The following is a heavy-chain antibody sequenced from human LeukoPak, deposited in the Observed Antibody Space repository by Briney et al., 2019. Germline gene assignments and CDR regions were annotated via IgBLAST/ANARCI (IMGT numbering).Heavy chain of an antibody. D-gene: IGHD1-26*01. V-gene: IGHV1-69*13. CDR1: GGTFSSYA. CDR2: IIPIFGTA. CDR3: ARDYGELQGIDY. Sequence: APVKVSCKASGGTFSSYAISWVRQAPGQGLEWMGGIIPIFGTANYAQKFQGRVTITADESTSTAYMELRSLRSDDTAVYYCARDYGELQGIDYWGQGTLVTVSS. J-gene: IGHJ4*02.